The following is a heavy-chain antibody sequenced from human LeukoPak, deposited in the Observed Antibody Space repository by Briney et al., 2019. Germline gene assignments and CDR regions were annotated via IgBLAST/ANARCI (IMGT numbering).Heavy chain of an antibody. J-gene: IGHJ4*02. CDR2: IYYSGST. CDR3: ARRGYCSSTSCYVDY. D-gene: IGHD2-2*01. V-gene: IGHV4-39*01. CDR1: GGSISSSSYY. Sequence: PSETLSLTCTVSGGSISSSSYYWGWIRQPPGKGLEWIGSIYYSGSTYYNPSLKSRVTISVDTSKNQFSLKLSSVTAADTAVYYGARRGYCSSTSCYVDYWGQGTLVTVSS.